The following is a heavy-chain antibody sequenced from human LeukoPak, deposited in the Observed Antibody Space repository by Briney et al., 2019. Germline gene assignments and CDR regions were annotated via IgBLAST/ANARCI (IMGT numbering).Heavy chain of an antibody. J-gene: IGHJ3*02. CDR3: AREIVGATTGAFDI. D-gene: IGHD1-26*01. V-gene: IGHV1-8*01. Sequence: EASVKVSCKASGYTFTSYDINWVRQATGQGLEWMGWMNPNSGNTGYAQKFQGRVTMTRDTSISTAYMELSRLRSDDTAVYYCAREIVGATTGAFDIWGQGTMVTVSS. CDR1: GYTFTSYD. CDR2: MNPNSGNT.